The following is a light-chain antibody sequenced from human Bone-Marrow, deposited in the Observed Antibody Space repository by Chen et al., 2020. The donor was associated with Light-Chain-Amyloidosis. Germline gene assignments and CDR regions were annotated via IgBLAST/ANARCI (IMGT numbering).Light chain of an antibody. V-gene: IGLV3-21*02. Sequence: SYVLTQPSSVAVAPGQTATIAGGGNNIGSKSVHWYQQTPGQAPLLVVYDDSSRPSGIPERLSGSNSGNTATLTLSRVEAGDEADYYCQVWDRSSDRPVFGGGTKLTVL. CDR3: QVWDRSSDRPV. CDR1: NIGSKS. CDR2: DDS. J-gene: IGLJ3*02.